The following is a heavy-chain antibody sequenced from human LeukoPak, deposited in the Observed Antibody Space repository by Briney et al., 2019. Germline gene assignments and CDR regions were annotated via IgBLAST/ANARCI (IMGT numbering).Heavy chain of an antibody. Sequence: GESLKISCKGSGYSFNNYWIGWVRQMPGRGLERMGVINPGDADVRYSPSFQGLVTISADKSIPTTYLQWSSLRASDTAMYYCARGIHWFDAWGQGTLVTVSS. V-gene: IGHV5-51*01. CDR1: GYSFNNYW. CDR3: ARGIHWFDA. CDR2: INPGDADV. J-gene: IGHJ5*02.